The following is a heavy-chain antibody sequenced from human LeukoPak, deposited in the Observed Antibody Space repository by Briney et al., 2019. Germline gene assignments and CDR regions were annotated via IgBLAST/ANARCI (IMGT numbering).Heavy chain of an antibody. Sequence: PGGSLRLSCAASGPTFSDYYVTWIRQAPGKGLEWVAYISSSGSTIYSADSVKGRFTVSRDNAKNSLFLHMNSLRAEDTAIYYCAIQITMIVVVPYFDYWGQGTLVTVSS. CDR1: GPTFSDYY. J-gene: IGHJ4*02. V-gene: IGHV3-11*04. CDR3: AIQITMIVVVPYFDY. D-gene: IGHD3-22*01. CDR2: ISSSGSTI.